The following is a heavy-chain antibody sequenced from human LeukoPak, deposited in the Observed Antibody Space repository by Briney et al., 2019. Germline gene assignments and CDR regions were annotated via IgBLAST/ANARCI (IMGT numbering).Heavy chain of an antibody. J-gene: IGHJ4*02. V-gene: IGHV1-24*01. CDR2: FDPEDGET. Sequence: ASVKVSCKVSGYTLTELSMHWVRQAPGNGLDWMGGFDPEDGETIYAQKFQGRVTMTEDTSTDTAYMELSSLRSEDTAVYYCATAFSHLELRDYWGQGTLVTVSS. D-gene: IGHD1-7*01. CDR1: GYTLTELS. CDR3: ATAFSHLELRDY.